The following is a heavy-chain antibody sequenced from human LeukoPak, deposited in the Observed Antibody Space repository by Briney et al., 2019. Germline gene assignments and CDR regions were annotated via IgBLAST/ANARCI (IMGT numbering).Heavy chain of an antibody. CDR1: GVSFSGYY. CDR2: INHSGST. D-gene: IGHD2-8*01. V-gene: IGHV4-34*01. Sequence: SETLSLTCAVYGVSFSGYYWSWIRQPPGKGLEWLGAINHSGSTNYNPSLKSRVTISVDTSKNQFSLKLSSVIAADTAVYYCARGLPFTIVLMVYARGEWFYPWGQGTLVTVSS. CDR3: ARGLPFTIVLMVYARGEWFYP. J-gene: IGHJ5*02.